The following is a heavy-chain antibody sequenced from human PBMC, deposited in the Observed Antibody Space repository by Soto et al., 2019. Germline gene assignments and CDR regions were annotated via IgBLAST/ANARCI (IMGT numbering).Heavy chain of an antibody. Sequence: GASVKVSCKASGYTFTSYAISWVRQAPGQGLEWMGWISAYNGNTNYAQKFQGRVTITRDTSASTAYLELRSLNSEDTAVFYCARDRHYYDSSGSSYYFDYWGQGTLVTVSS. V-gene: IGHV1-18*01. J-gene: IGHJ4*02. CDR3: ARDRHYYDSSGSSYYFDY. CDR2: ISAYNGNT. CDR1: GYTFTSYA. D-gene: IGHD3-22*01.